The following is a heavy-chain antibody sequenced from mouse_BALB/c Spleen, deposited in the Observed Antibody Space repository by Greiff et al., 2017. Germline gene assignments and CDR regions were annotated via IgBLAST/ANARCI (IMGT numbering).Heavy chain of an antibody. CDR2: IDPSDSET. J-gene: IGHJ1*01. D-gene: IGHD1-1*01. CDR1: GYTFTSYW. V-gene: IGHV1-69*02. Sequence: VQLQQPGAELVKPGAPVKLSCKASGYTFTSYWMNWVKQRPGRGLEWIGRIDPSDSETHYNQKFKDKATLTVDKSSSTAYIQLSSLTSEDSAVYYCARSYYYGSSYWYFDVWGAGTTVTVSS. CDR3: ARSYYYGSSYWYFDV.